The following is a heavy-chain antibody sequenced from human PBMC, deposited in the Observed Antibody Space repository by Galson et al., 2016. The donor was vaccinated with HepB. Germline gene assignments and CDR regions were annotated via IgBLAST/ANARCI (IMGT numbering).Heavy chain of an antibody. D-gene: IGHD2/OR15-2a*01. J-gene: IGHJ4*02. Sequence: SLRLSCAASGFPFDSYSVNWLRQAPGKGLEWVSTISGNGANTYHAGSVKGRFTVSRDNANNTLYLHMNSLRAEDTATYYCARLNKLPPYFDYWGQEILVTVTS. CDR2: ISGNGANT. CDR3: ARLNKLPPYFDY. CDR1: GFPFDSYS. V-gene: IGHV3-23*01.